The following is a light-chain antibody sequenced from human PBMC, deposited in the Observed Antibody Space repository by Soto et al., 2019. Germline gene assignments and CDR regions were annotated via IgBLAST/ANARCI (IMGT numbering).Light chain of an antibody. J-gene: IGKJ1*01. CDR2: GAS. V-gene: IGKV3-20*01. Sequence: EIELTQSPGTLSLSPGEGVTISCRASQSVSNNYLAWYKPKPGQAPRLLIYGASNRATGIPDRFSGSGSGTDFPLTISRLEPEDFAVYYCQQYGSTGTFGQGTKLDIK. CDR3: QQYGSTGT. CDR1: QSVSNNY.